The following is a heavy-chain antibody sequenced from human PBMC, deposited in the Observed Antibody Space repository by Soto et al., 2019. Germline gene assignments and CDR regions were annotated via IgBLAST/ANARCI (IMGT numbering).Heavy chain of an antibody. J-gene: IGHJ6*02. D-gene: IGHD3-16*01. Sequence: QVQLVQSGAEVKKPGSSVRVSCKASGTIFSSYTISWVRQAPGQGLEWMGRIIPILGETNSAQKFQGRVTLTADKSKNTADMQLNSLRLEDTAVYYCARGLGGRMDDWGQGTTVTVSS. CDR2: IIPILGET. CDR3: ARGLGGRMDD. CDR1: GTIFSSYT. V-gene: IGHV1-69*08.